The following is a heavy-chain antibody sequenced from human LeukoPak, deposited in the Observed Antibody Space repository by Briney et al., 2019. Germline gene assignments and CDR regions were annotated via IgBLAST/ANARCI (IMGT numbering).Heavy chain of an antibody. D-gene: IGHD3-22*01. Sequence: SETLSLTCTVSGVSISSSSYYWGWIRQPPGKGLEWIGSIYYSGSTYYNPSLKSRVTISVDTSKNQFSLKLSSVTAADTAVYYCAREAHYYDSSGYYYTDYYYGMDVWGQGTTVTVSS. CDR1: GVSISSSSYY. V-gene: IGHV4-39*07. CDR2: IYYSGST. J-gene: IGHJ6*02. CDR3: AREAHYYDSSGYYYTDYYYGMDV.